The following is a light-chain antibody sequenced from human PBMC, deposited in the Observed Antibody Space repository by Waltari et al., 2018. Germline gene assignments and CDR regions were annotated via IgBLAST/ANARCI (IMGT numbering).Light chain of an antibody. V-gene: IGLV2-11*01. J-gene: IGLJ2*01. CDR3: SSFPGGSLV. CDR2: DVR. CDR1: NSDIDPFNY. Sequence: QSALTQPRSVSGSPGQSVTISCTKTNSDIDPFNYVSWYQQHPGKAPKLVIYDVRVRPSGVPDRFSVSRSGNTASLIISGLQPEYEADYYCSSFPGGSLVFGGGTELTVL.